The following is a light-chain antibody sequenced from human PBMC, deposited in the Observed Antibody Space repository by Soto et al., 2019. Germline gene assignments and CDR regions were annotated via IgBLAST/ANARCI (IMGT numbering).Light chain of an antibody. V-gene: IGKV3-15*01. CDR1: QSVGSN. CDR3: HQYNKWPWT. CDR2: GAS. Sequence: EIVMTQSPATLSVSPGERATLSCRSSQSVGSNLAWYLQKPGQAPRLLIFGASTRATGCPARFSGSGSGTEFTLTISSLQSEDFAVYYCHQYNKWPWTFGQGTKVDIK. J-gene: IGKJ1*01.